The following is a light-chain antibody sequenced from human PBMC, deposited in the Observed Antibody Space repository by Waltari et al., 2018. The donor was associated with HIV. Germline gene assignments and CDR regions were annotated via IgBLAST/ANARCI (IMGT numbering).Light chain of an antibody. J-gene: IGLJ2*01. CDR3: SSYAGSAVV. CDR1: SSDVGAYNY. Sequence: QSALTQPPSASGSRGQSVTISCTGTSSDVGAYNYVSWYQQYPGMAPNLIIYEVNKRPSGVPDRFSGSKAGYSASLTVSGLQAEDEADFYCSSYAGSAVVFGGGTKLTVL. CDR2: EVN. V-gene: IGLV2-8*01.